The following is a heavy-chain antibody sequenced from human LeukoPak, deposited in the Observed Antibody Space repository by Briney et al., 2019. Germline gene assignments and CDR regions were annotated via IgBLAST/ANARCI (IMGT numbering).Heavy chain of an antibody. D-gene: IGHD3-10*01. CDR3: ARDYYCGSGRNPQGAFDI. Sequence: ASVKVSCKASGYTFTNYGISWVRQAPGQGLEWMGWISGYNGNTNYAQKFQGRVTMTTVTSTRTAYMELRWLSSDDTAVYFCARDYYCGSGRNPQGAFDIWGQGTKVTVSS. CDR1: GYTFTNYG. V-gene: IGHV1-18*01. CDR2: ISGYNGNT. J-gene: IGHJ3*02.